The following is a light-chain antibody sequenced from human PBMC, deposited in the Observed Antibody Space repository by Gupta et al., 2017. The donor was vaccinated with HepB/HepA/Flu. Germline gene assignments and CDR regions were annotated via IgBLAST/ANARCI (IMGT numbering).Light chain of an antibody. CDR1: QGIRKD. CDR2: GAS. V-gene: IGKV1-17*01. Sequence: DIQMTQSPSSLSASVGDRVTITCRASQGIRKDLGWYQQKPGKAPKRLIYGASSLQSGVPSRFSGSGSGTEFTLTISSLQPEDFATYYCRHDNSYPITCGQGTLLEIK. J-gene: IGKJ5*01. CDR3: RHDNSYPIT.